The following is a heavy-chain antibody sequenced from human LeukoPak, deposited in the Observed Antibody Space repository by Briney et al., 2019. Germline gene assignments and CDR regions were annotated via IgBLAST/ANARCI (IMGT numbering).Heavy chain of an antibody. CDR1: GGSISSGSYY. V-gene: IGHV4-61*02. D-gene: IGHD3-3*01. CDR2: IYTSGST. Sequence: TSQTLSLTCTVSGGSISSGSYYWSWIRQPAGKGLEWIGRIYTSGSTNYNPSLKSRVTISVDTSKNQFSLKLSSVTAADTAVYYCAREPHYDFWSGYYNPPEQFDYWGQGTLVTVSS. J-gene: IGHJ4*02. CDR3: AREPHYDFWSGYYNPPEQFDY.